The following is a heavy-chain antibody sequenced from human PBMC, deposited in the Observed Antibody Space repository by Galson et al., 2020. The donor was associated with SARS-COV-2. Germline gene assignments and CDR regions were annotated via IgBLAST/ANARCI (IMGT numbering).Heavy chain of an antibody. Sequence: ASAKVSCKASGFTFTRYYFHWVRQAPGQGLEWMGWINPNSGGTILAERFQGRVTMTTDTSISTVYMELSSLRPDDTAVYYCLRVYYGDFMDYWGQGTLVTVSS. CDR2: INPNSGGT. CDR1: GFTFTRYY. V-gene: IGHV1-2*02. D-gene: IGHD4-17*01. CDR3: LRVYYGDFMDY. J-gene: IGHJ4*02.